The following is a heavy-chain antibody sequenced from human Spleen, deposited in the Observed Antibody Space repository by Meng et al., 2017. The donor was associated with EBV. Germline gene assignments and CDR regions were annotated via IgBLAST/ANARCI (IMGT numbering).Heavy chain of an antibody. D-gene: IGHD3-10*01. CDR3: ARDGGYASGTYYPIDP. Sequence: QVDRRQWGAGLLKPSETPALTCSVYGGSFSDYYWTWIRQPPGKGLEWIGEINHGGSTSYNPSLKSRVTISVDTSKNQFSLNLRSVTAADTAVYYCARDGGYASGTYYPIDPWGQGTLVTVSS. CDR1: GGSFSDYY. J-gene: IGHJ5*02. V-gene: IGHV4-34*01. CDR2: INHGGST.